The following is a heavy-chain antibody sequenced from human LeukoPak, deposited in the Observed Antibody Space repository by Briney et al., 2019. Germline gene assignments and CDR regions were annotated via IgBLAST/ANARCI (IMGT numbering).Heavy chain of an antibody. Sequence: SETLSLTCTVSGGSISSSSYYWGWIRQPPGKGLEWIGSIYYSGSTYYNPSLKSRVTISVDTSKNQFSLKLSSVTAADTAVYYCARELVRFFWELPAYFDYWGQGTLVTVSS. CDR1: GGSISSSSYY. CDR2: IYYSGST. D-gene: IGHD6-13*01. J-gene: IGHJ4*02. CDR3: ARELVRFFWELPAYFDY. V-gene: IGHV4-39*07.